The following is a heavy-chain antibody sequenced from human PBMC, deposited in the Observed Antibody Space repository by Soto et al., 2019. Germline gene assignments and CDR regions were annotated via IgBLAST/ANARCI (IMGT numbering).Heavy chain of an antibody. D-gene: IGHD3-22*01. CDR2: IIPIFGTA. Sequence: ASVKVSCKASGGTFSSYSISWVLQAPGQGLEWMGGIIPIFGTANYAQKFQGRVTITADKSTSTAYMELSSLRSEDTAVYYCASTRANGIVVVTHFDYWGQGTLVTVSS. CDR1: GGTFSSYS. J-gene: IGHJ4*02. CDR3: ASTRANGIVVVTHFDY. V-gene: IGHV1-69*06.